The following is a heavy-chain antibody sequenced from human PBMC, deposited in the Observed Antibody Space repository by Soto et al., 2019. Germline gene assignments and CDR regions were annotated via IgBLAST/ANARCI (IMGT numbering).Heavy chain of an antibody. D-gene: IGHD3-16*01. J-gene: IGHJ4*02. V-gene: IGHV3-48*01. CDR1: GFTFSSHS. CDR2: ISSSTRTI. CDR3: ARDDEMGYFDY. Sequence: EVQLVESGGGLVQPGGSLRLSCEASGFTFSSHSMNWVRRAPGKGLEWVSYISSSTRTIYYADSVKGRFTVSRDNAKNSLYLQMNSLRAEDTAVYYCARDDEMGYFDYWGQGTLVTVSS.